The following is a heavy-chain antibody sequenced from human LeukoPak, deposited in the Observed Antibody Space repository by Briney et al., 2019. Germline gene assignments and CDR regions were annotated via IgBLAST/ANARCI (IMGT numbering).Heavy chain of an antibody. V-gene: IGHV4-4*07. CDR2: IYTSGST. CDR3: AAASTVVTTFDY. D-gene: IGHD4-23*01. Sequence: SETLSLTCTVSGGSISSYYWSWIRQPAGKGLEWIGRIYTSGSTNYNPSLKSRVTMSADTSKNQFSLKLSSVTAADTAVYYCAAASTVVTTFDYWGQGTLVTVSS. CDR1: GGSISSYY. J-gene: IGHJ4*02.